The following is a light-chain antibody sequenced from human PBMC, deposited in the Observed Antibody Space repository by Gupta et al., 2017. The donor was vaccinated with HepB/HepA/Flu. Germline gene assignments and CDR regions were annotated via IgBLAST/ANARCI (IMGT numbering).Light chain of an antibody. CDR1: ESVGSDY. CDR3: HQDGSSPYT. V-gene: IGKV3-20*01. J-gene: IGKJ2*01. Sequence: VLTQPPDPLSSPPGGRATLSCRASESVGSDYLACYQQKPGQAPSLLIYDTPSTATGIPDRFSGGASGTDFTLTISILAPDDFAVYYCHQDGSSPYTFGQGTKLEIK. CDR2: DTP.